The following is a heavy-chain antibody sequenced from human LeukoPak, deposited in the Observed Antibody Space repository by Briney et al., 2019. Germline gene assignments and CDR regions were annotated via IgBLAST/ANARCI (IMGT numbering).Heavy chain of an antibody. V-gene: IGHV4-30-4*08. CDR3: ARVDIVVVPAAIMGYYYYMDV. Sequence: PSETLSLTCTVSGSSISSGDYYWSWIRQPPGKGLEWIGYIYYSGSTYYNPSLKSRVTISVDTSKNQFSLKLSSVTAADTAVYYCARVDIVVVPAAIMGYYYYMDVWGKGTTVTVSS. J-gene: IGHJ6*03. D-gene: IGHD2-2*01. CDR1: GSSISSGDYY. CDR2: IYYSGST.